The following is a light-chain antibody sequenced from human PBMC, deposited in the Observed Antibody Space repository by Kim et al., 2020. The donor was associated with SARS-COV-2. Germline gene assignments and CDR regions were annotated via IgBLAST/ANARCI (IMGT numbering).Light chain of an antibody. CDR3: QQYKTYSRT. Sequence: DIQMTQSPSTLSASVGDRVIITCRASQSISSWLAWYQQKPGKAPKLLIYMASSLEGGVPSRFSGSGSGTEFTLTISSLQPDDFATYYCQQYKTYSRTFGQGTKVDIK. CDR2: MAS. CDR1: QSISSW. J-gene: IGKJ1*01. V-gene: IGKV1-5*03.